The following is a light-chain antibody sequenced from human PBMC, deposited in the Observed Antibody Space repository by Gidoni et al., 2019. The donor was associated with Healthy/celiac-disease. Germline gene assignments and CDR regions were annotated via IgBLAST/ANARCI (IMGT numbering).Light chain of an antibody. Sequence: ELVLTQSPCTLSLSPGERATLSCRASESVSSSYLAWYQQKPGQAPRLLLYGASSRATGIPDRFSGSGSGTDFTLTISRLEPEDFAVYYCQQYGSSRTFGQXTKVEIK. CDR3: QQYGSSRT. V-gene: IGKV3-20*01. J-gene: IGKJ1*01. CDR1: ESVSSSY. CDR2: GAS.